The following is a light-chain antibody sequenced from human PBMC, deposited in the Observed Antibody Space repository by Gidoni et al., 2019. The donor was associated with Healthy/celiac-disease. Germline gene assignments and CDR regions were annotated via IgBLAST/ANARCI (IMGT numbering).Light chain of an antibody. J-gene: IGLJ1*01. CDR3: CSYAGSYTFGYV. Sequence: QSALTQPRSVSGSPGQSVTIPCTGTSSDVGGYNYVSWYQQHPGKAPKLMIYDVSKRPSGVPDRFSGSKSGNTASLTISGLQAEDEADYYCCSYAGSYTFGYVFGTGTKVTV. CDR2: DVS. CDR1: SSDVGGYNY. V-gene: IGLV2-11*01.